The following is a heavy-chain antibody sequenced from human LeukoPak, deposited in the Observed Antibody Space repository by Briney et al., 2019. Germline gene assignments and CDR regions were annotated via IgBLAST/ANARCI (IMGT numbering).Heavy chain of an antibody. CDR1: GYTLTELS. Sequence: GASVKVSCKVSGYTLTELSMHWVRQAPGKGLEWMGGFDPEDGETIYAQRFRGRVTMTEDTSTDTAYMELSSLRSEDTAVYFCVRESGELPGDYYFDHWGQGTLVTLSS. CDR3: VRESGELPGDYYFDH. J-gene: IGHJ4*02. CDR2: FDPEDGET. D-gene: IGHD1-26*01. V-gene: IGHV1-24*01.